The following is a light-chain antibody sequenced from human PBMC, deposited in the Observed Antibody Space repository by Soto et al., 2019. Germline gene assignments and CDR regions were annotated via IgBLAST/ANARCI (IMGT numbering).Light chain of an antibody. CDR3: QHYGSSSSWA. CDR1: QSISNNY. CDR2: GGS. J-gene: IGKJ1*01. Sequence: TVLTQFPGSLSFSPGERATLSCRASQSISNNYLAWYQQKPGQAPRLLIYGGSSRASGIPDRFSGSGSGTDFILTITRLETEDFAVYFCQHYGSSSSWAFGQGTKVDIK. V-gene: IGKV3-20*01.